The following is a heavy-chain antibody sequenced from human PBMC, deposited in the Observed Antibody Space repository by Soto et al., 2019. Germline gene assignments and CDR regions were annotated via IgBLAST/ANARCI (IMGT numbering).Heavy chain of an antibody. CDR3: AKDPGVAGFYYYGMDV. J-gene: IGHJ6*02. Sequence: GGSLRLSCAASGFTFSSYGMHWVRQAPGKGLEWVAVISYDGSNKYYADSVKGRFTISRGNSKNTLYLQMNSLRAEDTAVYYCAKDPGVAGFYYYGMDVWGQGTTVTVYS. D-gene: IGHD6-19*01. CDR1: GFTFSSYG. V-gene: IGHV3-30*18. CDR2: ISYDGSNK.